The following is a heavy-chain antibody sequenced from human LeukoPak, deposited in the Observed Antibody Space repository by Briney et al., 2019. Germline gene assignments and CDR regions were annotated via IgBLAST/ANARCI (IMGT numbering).Heavy chain of an antibody. J-gene: IGHJ6*02. Sequence: SETLSLTCAVYGGSFSGYYWSWIRQPPGKGLEWIGEINHSGSTNYNPSLKSRVTISVDTSKNQFSLKLSSVTAADTAVYYCARALKFGSGSYSYYYYGMDVWGQGTLVTVSS. CDR3: ARALKFGSGSYSYYYYGMDV. CDR2: INHSGST. V-gene: IGHV4-34*01. CDR1: GGSFSGYY. D-gene: IGHD3-10*01.